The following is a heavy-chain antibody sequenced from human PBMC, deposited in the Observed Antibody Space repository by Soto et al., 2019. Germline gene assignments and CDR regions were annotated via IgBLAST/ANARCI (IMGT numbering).Heavy chain of an antibody. Sequence: SETLSLTCTVSGDASTSYYWGWIRQAPGKGLEWIGHIHNSGTSTHNPSLNGRVTISIDMSKKQFSLKLTSLTSADTAVYYCARDFYDSVGYTWFDSWSQGTLVTVSS. J-gene: IGHJ5*01. CDR2: IHNSGTS. CDR3: ARDFYDSVGYTWFDS. D-gene: IGHD3-22*01. V-gene: IGHV4-59*01. CDR1: GDASTSYY.